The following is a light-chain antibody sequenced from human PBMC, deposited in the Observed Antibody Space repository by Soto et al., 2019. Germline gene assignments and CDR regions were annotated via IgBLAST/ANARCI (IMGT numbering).Light chain of an antibody. CDR3: QQRSNWLT. J-gene: IGKJ5*01. Sequence: EIVLTQSPATLSLSPWERATLSFRASQSVSSYLAWYQQKPGQAPRLLIYDASNRATGIPARFSGSGSGTDFTLTISSLEPEDFAVYYCQQRSNWLTFGQGTRLEI. CDR1: QSVSSY. V-gene: IGKV3-11*01. CDR2: DAS.